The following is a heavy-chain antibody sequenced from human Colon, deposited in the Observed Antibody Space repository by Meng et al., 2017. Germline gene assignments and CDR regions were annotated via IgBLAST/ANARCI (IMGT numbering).Heavy chain of an antibody. CDR1: GYTFTLYG. J-gene: IGHJ4*02. Sequence: LLNVGVELQKPGASVKVSCKASGYTFTLYGINWVRQAPGQGLEWMGWIDPKSGNSRYAQGFTGRFVFSSDTSVNTAYLQISSLKEEDTAVYYCATLQVADISNKNWGQGTLVTVSS. V-gene: IGHV7-4-1*02. CDR2: IDPKSGNS. D-gene: IGHD1-1*01. CDR3: ATLQVADISNKN.